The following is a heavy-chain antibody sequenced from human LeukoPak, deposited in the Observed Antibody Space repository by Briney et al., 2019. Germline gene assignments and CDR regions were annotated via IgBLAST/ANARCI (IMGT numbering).Heavy chain of an antibody. D-gene: IGHD3-10*01. CDR2: INHSGST. Sequence: PSETLSLTCAVYGGFFSGYYWSWIRQPPGKGLEWIGEINHSGSTNYNPSLKSRVTISVDTSKNQFSLKLSSVTAADTAVYYCARDEAHPNTYYYGSGSYYARLDIWGQGTMVTVSS. J-gene: IGHJ3*02. CDR1: GGFFSGYY. CDR3: ARDEAHPNTYYYGSGSYYARLDI. V-gene: IGHV4-34*01.